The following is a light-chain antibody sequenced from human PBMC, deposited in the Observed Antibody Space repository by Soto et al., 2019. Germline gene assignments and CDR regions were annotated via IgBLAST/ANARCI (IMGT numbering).Light chain of an antibody. CDR1: QGISSW. CDR2: AAS. V-gene: IGKV1-12*01. CDR3: QQLRMYPST. J-gene: IGKJ4*01. Sequence: QLAHYSASVLASVGARVTITCRASQGISSWLAWYQQKPGKAPKLLIYAASTLYCGVPSRFSGSGSGTDFALTITSLQAEDFATYYCQQLRMYPSTFGGGTKVDIK.